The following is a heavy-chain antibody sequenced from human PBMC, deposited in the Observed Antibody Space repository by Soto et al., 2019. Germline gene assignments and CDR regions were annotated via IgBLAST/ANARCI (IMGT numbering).Heavy chain of an antibody. CDR2: IRSKAYGGTT. V-gene: IGHV3-49*04. CDR3: TRGPPYCGGDCYTFDY. D-gene: IGHD2-21*02. Sequence: GGSLRLSCTASGFTFGDYAMSWVRQAPGKGLEWVGFIRSKAYGGTTEYAASVKGRFTISRDDSKSIAYLQMNSLKTEDTAVYYCTRGPPYCGGDCYTFDYWGQGTLVTVSS. J-gene: IGHJ4*02. CDR1: GFTFGDYA.